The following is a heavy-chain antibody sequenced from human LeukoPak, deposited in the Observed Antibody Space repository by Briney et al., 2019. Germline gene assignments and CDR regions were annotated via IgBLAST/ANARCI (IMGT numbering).Heavy chain of an antibody. CDR2: INHSGST. D-gene: IGHD3-22*01. J-gene: IGHJ4*02. V-gene: IGHV4-34*01. CDR3: ARGVGSGLDYYDSSGYDYYFDY. CDR1: GGSFSGYY. Sequence: PSETLSLTCAVYGGSFSGYYWSWIRQPPGKGLEWIGEINHSGSTNYNPSLKSRVTISVDTSKNQFSLKLSSVTAADTAVYYCARGVGSGLDYYDSSGYDYYFDYWGQGTLVTVSS.